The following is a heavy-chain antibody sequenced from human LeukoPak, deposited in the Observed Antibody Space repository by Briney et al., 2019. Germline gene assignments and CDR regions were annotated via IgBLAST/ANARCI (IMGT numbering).Heavy chain of an antibody. V-gene: IGHV3-20*01. Sequence: PGGSLRLSCAASGFTFDDYGMSCVRQAPGKGLEGVSGINWNGGSTGYADAVKGRFTISRDNAKNSLYLQMNSLRAEDTALYHCARSYSGSYYYYYMDVWGKGTTVTVSS. CDR3: ARSYSGSYYYYYMDV. CDR2: INWNGGST. CDR1: GFTFDDYG. D-gene: IGHD1-26*01. J-gene: IGHJ6*03.